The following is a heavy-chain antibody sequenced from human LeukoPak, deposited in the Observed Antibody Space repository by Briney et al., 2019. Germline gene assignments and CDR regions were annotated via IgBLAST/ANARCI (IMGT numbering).Heavy chain of an antibody. D-gene: IGHD3-9*01. CDR3: ARDLRTYDILTGYTHIYYMDV. V-gene: IGHV1-69*05. CDR2: IIPIFGTA. J-gene: IGHJ6*03. CDR1: GGTFSSYD. Sequence: ASVKVSCKASGGTFSSYDISWVRQAPGQGLEWMGGIIPIFGTANYAQKFQGRVTITTDESTSTAYMELSSLRSEDTAVYYCARDLRTYDILTGYTHIYYMDVWGKGTTVTVSS.